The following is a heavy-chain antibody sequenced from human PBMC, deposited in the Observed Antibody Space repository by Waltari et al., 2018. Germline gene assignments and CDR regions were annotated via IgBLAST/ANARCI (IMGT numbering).Heavy chain of an antibody. Sequence: QVQLVESGGGLVKPGGSLRLSCAASGFTFSDYYMSWIRQAPGKGLEWVSYISSSGSTIYYADSLKGRFTISRDDAKNSLHLQMNSLRVEDTAIYYCARVSKGIHFDYWGQGTLVTVSS. V-gene: IGHV3-11*04. J-gene: IGHJ4*02. CDR1: GFTFSDYY. CDR3: ARVSKGIHFDY. CDR2: ISSSGSTI.